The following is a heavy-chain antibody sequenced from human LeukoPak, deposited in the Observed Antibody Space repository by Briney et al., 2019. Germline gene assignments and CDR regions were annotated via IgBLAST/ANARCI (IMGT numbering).Heavy chain of an antibody. CDR1: GGSFSGYY. V-gene: IGHV4-34*01. Sequence: PSETLSLTCAVYGGSFSGYYWSWIRQPPGKGLEWIGEINHSGSTNYNPSLKSRVTISVDTSKNQFSLKLSSVTAADTAVYYCARGRPYYDSWSGYEPFDYWGQGTLVTVSS. CDR2: INHSGST. D-gene: IGHD3-3*01. CDR3: ARGRPYYDSWSGYEPFDY. J-gene: IGHJ4*02.